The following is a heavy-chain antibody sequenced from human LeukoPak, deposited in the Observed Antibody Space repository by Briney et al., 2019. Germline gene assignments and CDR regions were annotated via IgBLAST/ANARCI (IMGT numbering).Heavy chain of an antibody. CDR3: ARDLSVVVPAGYFNY. CDR2: ISYDGSNK. D-gene: IGHD2-2*01. CDR1: GFTFSSYG. V-gene: IGHV3-30*03. J-gene: IGHJ4*02. Sequence: GGSLRLSCAASGFTFSSYGMHWVRQTPSKGLEWVAVISYDGSNKYYVDSVKGRFTISRDNSKNTLYLQMNSLRAEDTAVYYCARDLSVVVPAGYFNYWGQGTLVTVSS.